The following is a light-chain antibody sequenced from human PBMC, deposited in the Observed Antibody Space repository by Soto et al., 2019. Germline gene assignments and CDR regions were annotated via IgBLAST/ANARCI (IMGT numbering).Light chain of an antibody. CDR2: AAS. J-gene: IGKJ1*01. Sequence: DIQMTQSPSSESASVGDSVTITCRASQDIGTWLAWYQQKPGKAPSLLIYAASSLQSGVPSRFSGSGSGTDFALTINSLQPEDIATYYCQQTNSFPRTFGQGNKVEVK. V-gene: IGKV1-12*01. CDR3: QQTNSFPRT. CDR1: QDIGTW.